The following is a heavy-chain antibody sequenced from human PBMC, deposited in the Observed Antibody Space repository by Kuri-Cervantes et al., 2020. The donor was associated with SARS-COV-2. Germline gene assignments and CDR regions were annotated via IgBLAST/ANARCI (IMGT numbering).Heavy chain of an antibody. CDR2: IYYSGST. D-gene: IGHD1-14*01. CDR1: GGSISSHY. Sequence: SETLSLTCTVSGGSISSHYWSWIRQPPGKGLEWIGYIYYSGSTNYNPSLKSRVTIPVDTSKNQFSLKLSSVTAADTAVYYCARGTPDFDYWGQGALVTVSS. J-gene: IGHJ4*02. CDR3: ARGTPDFDY. V-gene: IGHV4-59*11.